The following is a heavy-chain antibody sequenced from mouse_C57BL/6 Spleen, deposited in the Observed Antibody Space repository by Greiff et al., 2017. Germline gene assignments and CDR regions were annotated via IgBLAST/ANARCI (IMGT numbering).Heavy chain of an antibody. Sequence: VQLQQSGPELVKPGASVKISCKASGYAFSSSWMNWVKQRPGKGLEWIGRIYPGDGATNSNGKFKGKATLTADKSSSTAYMQLSSLTSEDSAVYFCAGAGDYGSSYSSAYWGQGTLVTVSA. J-gene: IGHJ3*01. CDR3: AGAGDYGSSYSSAY. CDR1: GYAFSSSW. D-gene: IGHD1-1*01. CDR2: IYPGDGAT. V-gene: IGHV1-82*01.